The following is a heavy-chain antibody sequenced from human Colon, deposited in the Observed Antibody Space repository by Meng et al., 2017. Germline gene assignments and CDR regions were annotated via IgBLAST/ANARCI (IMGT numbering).Heavy chain of an antibody. CDR1: GFTVSSNY. CDR2: IYRDDTT. CDR3: TTNRYN. Sequence: EGQLVESGGGLVQPGGSLRPSCAASGFTVSSNYMSWVRQAPGKGLEWVSVIYRDDTTYYADSVKGRFTISRHNSKNTVFLQMNSLRAEDTAVYYCTTNRYNWGQGTLVTVSS. J-gene: IGHJ4*02. V-gene: IGHV3-53*04. D-gene: IGHD3-16*02.